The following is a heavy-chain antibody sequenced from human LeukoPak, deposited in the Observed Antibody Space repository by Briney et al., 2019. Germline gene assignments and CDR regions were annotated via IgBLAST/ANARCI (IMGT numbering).Heavy chain of an antibody. CDR1: GFTFDDHG. D-gene: IGHD3-22*01. J-gene: IGHJ4*02. V-gene: IGHV3-20*04. CDR3: ARNVGSGYYYYFDY. CDR2: IKWDGGST. Sequence: GGSLRLSCAASGFTFDDHGMSWVRQAPGTGLEWVSGIKWDGGSTGYEDTVKGRFTISRDNAKNSLYLQMNSLRAEDTALYYCARNVGSGYYYYFDYWGQGTLVTVSS.